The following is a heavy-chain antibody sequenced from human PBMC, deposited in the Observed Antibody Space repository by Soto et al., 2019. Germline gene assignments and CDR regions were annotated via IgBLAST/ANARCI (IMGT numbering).Heavy chain of an antibody. CDR1: GYTFTSYG. J-gene: IGHJ6*02. Sequence: GASVKVSCKASGYTFTSYGISWVRQAPGQGLERMGWISAYNGNTNYAQKLQGRVTMTTDTSTSTAYMELRSLRSDDTAVYYCAREPDCSSTSCYDLYYYYGMDVWGQGTTVTVSS. CDR2: ISAYNGNT. V-gene: IGHV1-18*01. D-gene: IGHD2-2*01. CDR3: AREPDCSSTSCYDLYYYYGMDV.